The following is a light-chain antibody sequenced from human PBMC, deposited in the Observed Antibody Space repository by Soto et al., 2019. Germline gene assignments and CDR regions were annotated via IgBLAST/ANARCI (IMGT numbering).Light chain of an antibody. Sequence: QSVLTQPPSVSGAPGQRVTTSCTGSSSNIGAGYDVHWYQQLPGTAPKLLIYDNNNRPSGVPDRFSGSKSGTSASLAITGLQAEDEADYYCQSYDSRLSGSVFGGGTQLTVL. CDR3: QSYDSRLSGSV. CDR2: DNN. J-gene: IGLJ7*01. CDR1: SSNIGAGYD. V-gene: IGLV1-40*01.